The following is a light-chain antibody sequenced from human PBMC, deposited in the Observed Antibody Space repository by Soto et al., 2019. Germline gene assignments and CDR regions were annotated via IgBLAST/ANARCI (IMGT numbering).Light chain of an antibody. Sequence: QSVLTQPPSVSGAPGQRVTISCTGSSSNIGAGCDVHWYQQLPGTAPKLLISGNSNRPSGVPDRFSGSKSGTSASLAITGLQAEDEADYYCQSYDSSLSGSYVFGTGTKLTVL. CDR3: QSYDSSLSGSYV. CDR2: GNS. V-gene: IGLV1-40*01. CDR1: SSNIGAGCD. J-gene: IGLJ1*01.